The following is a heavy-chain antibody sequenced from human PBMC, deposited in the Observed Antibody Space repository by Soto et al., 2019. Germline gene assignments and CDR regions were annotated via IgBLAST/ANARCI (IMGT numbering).Heavy chain of an antibody. V-gene: IGHV3-23*01. J-gene: IGHJ6*02. CDR3: AKGVAADVLYGIDV. CDR2: ISGSGAST. D-gene: IGHD6-13*01. CDR1: GFSFSSYA. Sequence: PXGSLRLSCSAAGFSFSSYAMSWVRQAPGKGLQWVSSISGSGASTYYADSVKGRFTISRDNSKNTLYLRMNSLRVEHTAVYYCAKGVAADVLYGIDVWGHGTTVTVSS.